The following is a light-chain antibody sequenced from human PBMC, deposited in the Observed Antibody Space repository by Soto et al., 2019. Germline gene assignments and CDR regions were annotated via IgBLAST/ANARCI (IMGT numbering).Light chain of an antibody. Sequence: EIVLTQSPGTLSLSPGERATLSCRASQSVSSSYLAWYQQKPVQAPRLLIYGASSRATGIPDRFSGSGSGTDFTLTISRLEPVDFAVYYCQQYGSSPLTFGGGTKVEIK. CDR2: GAS. CDR3: QQYGSSPLT. CDR1: QSVSSSY. V-gene: IGKV3-20*01. J-gene: IGKJ4*01.